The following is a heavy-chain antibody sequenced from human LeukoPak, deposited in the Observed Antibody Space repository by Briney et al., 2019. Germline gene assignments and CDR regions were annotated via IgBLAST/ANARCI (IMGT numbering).Heavy chain of an antibody. CDR1: GYSFTSYW. CDR3: AREGSGTAMVKEYFDY. Sequence: GESLKISCKGSGYSFTSYWIGWVRQMPGNGLEWMGIIYPGDSDTRYSPSFQGQVTISADKSISTAYLQWSSLKASDTAMYYCAREGSGTAMVKEYFDYWGQGTLVTVSS. V-gene: IGHV5-51*01. CDR2: IYPGDSDT. J-gene: IGHJ4*02. D-gene: IGHD5-18*01.